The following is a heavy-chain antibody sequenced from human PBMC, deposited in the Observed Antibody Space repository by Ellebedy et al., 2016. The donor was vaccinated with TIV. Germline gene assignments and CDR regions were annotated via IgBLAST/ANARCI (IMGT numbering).Heavy chain of an antibody. CDR2: ISYDGSNK. CDR3: ARDGYMGY. D-gene: IGHD6-13*01. V-gene: IGHV3-30-3*01. CDR1: GFIFSSYA. Sequence: GESLKISCAASGFIFSSYAMHWVRQAPGKGLEWVAVISYDGSNKYYADSVKGRFTISRDNSMNTLYRQMNSQRAEDTAVYYCARDGYMGYWGQGTLVTVSS. J-gene: IGHJ4*02.